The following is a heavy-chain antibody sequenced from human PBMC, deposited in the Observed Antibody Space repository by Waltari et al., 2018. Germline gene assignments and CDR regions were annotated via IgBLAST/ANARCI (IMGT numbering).Heavy chain of an antibody. CDR3: ARLAVAGPDVYSFYSGMDV. Sequence: EVQLVETGGSLIQPGGSLRLSCAASGFSVSSSYMAWVRQAPGQGREWLSVIHIASNTPDPDSVKGRFTVSRDNSENTWYLQMNRLRAEDTALYYCARLAVAGPDVYSFYSGMDVWGQGTTVTVSS. D-gene: IGHD6-19*01. V-gene: IGHV3-53*02. J-gene: IGHJ6*02. CDR1: GFSVSSSY. CDR2: IHIASNT.